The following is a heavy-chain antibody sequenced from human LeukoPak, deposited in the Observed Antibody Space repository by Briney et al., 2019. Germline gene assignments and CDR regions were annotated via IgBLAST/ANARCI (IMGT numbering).Heavy chain of an antibody. V-gene: IGHV4-30-2*01. CDR1: GGSISSGGYY. D-gene: IGHD3-3*01. CDR3: ARPPRDFWSGYLAFDI. Sequence: TLSLTCTVSGGSISSGGYYWSWIRQPPGKGLEWIGYIYHSGSTYYNPSLKSRVTISVDRSKNQFSLKLSSVTAADTAVYYCARPPRDFWSGYLAFDIWGQGTMVTVSS. CDR2: IYHSGST. J-gene: IGHJ3*02.